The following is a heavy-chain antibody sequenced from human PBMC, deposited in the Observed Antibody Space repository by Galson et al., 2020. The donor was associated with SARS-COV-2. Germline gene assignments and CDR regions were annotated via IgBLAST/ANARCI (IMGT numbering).Heavy chain of an antibody. D-gene: IGHD4-17*01. CDR2: ISSSSSYI. J-gene: IGHJ4*02. Sequence: GESLKISCAASGFTFSSYSMNWVRQAPGKGLEWVSSISSSSSYIYYADSVKSRFTISRDNAKNSLYLQMNSLRAEDTAVYYCARDWVYDYGSSTYWNWGQGTLVTVSS. CDR1: GFTFSSYS. V-gene: IGHV3-21*01. CDR3: ARDWVYDYGSSTYWN.